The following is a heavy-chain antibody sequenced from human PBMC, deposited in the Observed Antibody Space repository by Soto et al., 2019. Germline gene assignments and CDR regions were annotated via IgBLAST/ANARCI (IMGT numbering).Heavy chain of an antibody. D-gene: IGHD6-25*01. V-gene: IGHV4-59*08. CDR3: ARSVEMGPPATLDY. CDR1: GGSISSYY. CDR2: IYYSGST. Sequence: QVQLQESGPGLVKPSETLSLTCTVSGGSISSYYWSWIRQPPGKGLEWIGYIYYSGSTNYNPSLKSRVTISVDTSKNQFSLKLSSVTAADTAVYYCARSVEMGPPATLDYWGQGTLVTVSS. J-gene: IGHJ4*02.